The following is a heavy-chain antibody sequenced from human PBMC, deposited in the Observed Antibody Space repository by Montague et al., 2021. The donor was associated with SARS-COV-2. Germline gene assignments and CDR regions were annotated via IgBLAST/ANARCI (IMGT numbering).Heavy chain of an antibody. CDR2: ISPSGDYI. J-gene: IGHJ4*02. D-gene: IGHD2-2*03. CDR1: GFSFSSYH. Sequence: SLRLSCAASGFSFSSYHMNWVRQAPGKGLEWVSSISPSGDYIYSADSLKGRFIISRDNAKNSLYLQMSSLRAEDTATYYCARASWIAATVPDYWGQGTLVTVSS. V-gene: IGHV3-21*01. CDR3: ARASWIAATVPDY.